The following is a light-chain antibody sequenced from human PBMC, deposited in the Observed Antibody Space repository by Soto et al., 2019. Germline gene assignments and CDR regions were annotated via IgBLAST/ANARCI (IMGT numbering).Light chain of an antibody. CDR3: QQRGTRPSLT. J-gene: IGKJ4*01. CDR2: DAS. V-gene: IGKV3-11*01. Sequence: EIVLKQSPGTLSLSPGERATLSCRASQSVNNYLAWYQQKPGQAPRLLIYDASNRATGIPPRFSGSGSGTDFTLTITSLEPEDSAVYFSQQRGTRPSLTFGGGTSGEI. CDR1: QSVNNY.